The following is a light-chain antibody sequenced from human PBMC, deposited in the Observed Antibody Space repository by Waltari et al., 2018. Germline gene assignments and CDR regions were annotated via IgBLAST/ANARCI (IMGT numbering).Light chain of an antibody. J-gene: IGLJ2*01. V-gene: IGLV2-23*02. CDR3: SSYAGSSKGV. CDR2: AVS. CDR1: SSDVGNSKR. Sequence: QSALTQPASVSGSPGQSITISCTGTSSDVGNSKRVSWYQQHPGKAPKPMIYAVSKRPSGVSDRFSGSKSGDMASLTISGLQPEDEAEYFCSSYAGSSKGVFGGGTKVTVL.